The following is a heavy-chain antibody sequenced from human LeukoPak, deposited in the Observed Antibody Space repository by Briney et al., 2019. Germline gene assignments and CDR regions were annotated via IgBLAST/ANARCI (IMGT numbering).Heavy chain of an antibody. J-gene: IGHJ4*02. CDR1: GFTFSSYS. D-gene: IGHD3-22*01. V-gene: IGHV3-48*01. CDR3: ARNYYYDSSGYFDY. CDR2: ISSSSSTI. Sequence: PGGSLRLSCAASGFTFSSYSMNWVRQAPGKGLEWVSYISSSSSTIYYADSVKGRFTISRDNAKNSLYLQMNSLRAEDTAVYYCARNYYYDSSGYFDYWGQGTLVTVSP.